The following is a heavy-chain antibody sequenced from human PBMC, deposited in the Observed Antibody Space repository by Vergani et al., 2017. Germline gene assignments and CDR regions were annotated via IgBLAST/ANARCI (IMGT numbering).Heavy chain of an antibody. CDR1: GGSISSYY. J-gene: IGHJ4*02. D-gene: IGHD6-19*01. CDR2: IYYSGST. Sequence: QVQLQESGPGLVKPSETLSLTCTVSGGSISSYYWSWIRQPPGKGLEWIGYIYYSGSTNYNPSLKSRVTISVDTSKNQFSLKLSSVTAAETAVYYCARTRGQWLVTPFDYWGQGTLVTVSS. CDR3: ARTRGQWLVTPFDY. V-gene: IGHV4-59*01.